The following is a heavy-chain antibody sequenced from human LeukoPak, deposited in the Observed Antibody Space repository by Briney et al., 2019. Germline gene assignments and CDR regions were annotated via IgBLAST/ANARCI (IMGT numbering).Heavy chain of an antibody. D-gene: IGHD3-22*01. J-gene: IGHJ4*02. V-gene: IGHV3-66*01. CDR2: IYSGGST. CDR3: ARDRYYYDSSGYLDY. Sequence: GGSLRLSCAASGFTFSSNYMSWVRQAPGKGLEWVSVIYSGGSTYYADSVKGRFTISRDNSKNTLYLQMNSLRAEDTAVYYCARDRYYYDSSGYLDYWGQGTLVTVSS. CDR1: GFTFSSNY.